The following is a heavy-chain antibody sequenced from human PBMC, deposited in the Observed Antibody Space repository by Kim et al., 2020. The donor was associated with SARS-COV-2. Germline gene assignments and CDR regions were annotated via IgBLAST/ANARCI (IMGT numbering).Heavy chain of an antibody. CDR1: GFSFSDYY. J-gene: IGHJ1*01. CDR2: IKSDGSSR. V-gene: IGHV3-11*01. CDR3: VRELCN. Sequence: GGSLRLSCAASGFSFSDYYMNWIRQAPGKVLEWVAYIKSDGSSRRYADSVNGRFSISRANAKKSLSLQMNSLTPEATAAYYCVRELCNWGRGSLVT.